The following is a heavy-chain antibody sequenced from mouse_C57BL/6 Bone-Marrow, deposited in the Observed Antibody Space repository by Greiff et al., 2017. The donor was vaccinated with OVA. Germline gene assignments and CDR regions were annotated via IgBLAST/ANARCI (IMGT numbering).Heavy chain of an antibody. J-gene: IGHJ2*01. CDR3: AKGRDY. Sequence: QVQLKQPGAELVRPGTSVKLSCKASGYTFTSYWMHWVKQRPGQGLEWIGVIDPSDSYTNYNQKFKGKATLTVDTSSSTAYMQLSSLTSEDSAVYYCAKGRDYWGQGTTLTVSS. CDR1: GYTFTSYW. CDR2: IDPSDSYT. V-gene: IGHV1-59*01.